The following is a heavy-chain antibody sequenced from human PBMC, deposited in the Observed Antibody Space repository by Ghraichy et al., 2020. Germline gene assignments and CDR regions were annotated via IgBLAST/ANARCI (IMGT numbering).Heavy chain of an antibody. J-gene: IGHJ6*02. CDR2: IYSGGST. D-gene: IGHD6-6*01. CDR3: AREIAARPYYYGMDV. CDR1: GFTVSSNY. V-gene: IGHV3-53*01. Sequence: GESLRLSCAASGFTVSSNYMSWVRQAPGKGLEWVSVIYSGGSTYYADSVKGRFTISRDNSKNTLYLQMNSLRAEDTAVYYCAREIAARPYYYGMDVWGQGTTVTVSS.